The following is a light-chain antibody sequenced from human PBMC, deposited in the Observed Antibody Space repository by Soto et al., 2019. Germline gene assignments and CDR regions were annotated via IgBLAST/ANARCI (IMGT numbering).Light chain of an antibody. V-gene: IGKV3-15*01. J-gene: IGKJ2*01. CDR1: QSVSST. CDR2: GAS. CDR3: QQYNNWPPYT. Sequence: EIVITQSPATLSVSPGERATLSCRASQSVSSTLAWYQQKPGQAPRLLIYGASTRATGIPARFSGSGSGTEFTLTISSLQSEDFAVYGCQQYNNWPPYTVGQGTKLEIK.